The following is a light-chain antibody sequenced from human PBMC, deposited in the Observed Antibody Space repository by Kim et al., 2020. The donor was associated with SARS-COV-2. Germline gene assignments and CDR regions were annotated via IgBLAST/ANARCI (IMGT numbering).Light chain of an antibody. CDR1: SSNIGSTYD. J-gene: IGLJ2*01. CDR3: QSYDSRLSAWV. CDR2: GNS. V-gene: IGLV1-40*01. Sequence: QSVLTQPPSVSGAPRQRVTISCTGGSSNIGSTYDVHWYQHLPGTAPKLLIYGNSHRPSGVPDRFSGSKSGTSASLAITGLQAEDEADYYCQSYDSRLSAWVFGGGTQLTVL.